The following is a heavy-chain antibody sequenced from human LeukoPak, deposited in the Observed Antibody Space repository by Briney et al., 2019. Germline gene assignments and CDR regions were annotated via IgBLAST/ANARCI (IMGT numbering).Heavy chain of an antibody. CDR1: GFSFRDFG. Sequence: GRSLRLSCAASGFSFRDFGMHWVRQAPGKGLEWVAVISYDGSNKYYADSVKGRFTISRDNSKNTLYLQMNSLRAEDTAVYYCAKDRGSIAAGGSDYWGQGTLVTVSS. J-gene: IGHJ4*02. D-gene: IGHD6-13*01. V-gene: IGHV3-30*18. CDR2: ISYDGSNK. CDR3: AKDRGSIAAGGSDY.